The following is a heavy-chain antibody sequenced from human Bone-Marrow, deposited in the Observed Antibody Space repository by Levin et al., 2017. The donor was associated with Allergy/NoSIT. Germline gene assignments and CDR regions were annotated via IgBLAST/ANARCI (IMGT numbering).Heavy chain of an antibody. V-gene: IGHV3-30*04. D-gene: IGHD3-22*01. CDR1: GFTFNYYA. CDR3: LYGRRDISGPGDH. J-gene: IGHJ4*02. CDR2: ISYDGRNE. Sequence: RSGGSLRLSCAASGFTFNYYAMHWVRQAPGKGLEWVAVISYDGRNEQYSDSVRGRFIISRDNSKNVLYLQMSSLRDEDSALYYCLYGRRDISGPGDHWGQGTLVTVSS.